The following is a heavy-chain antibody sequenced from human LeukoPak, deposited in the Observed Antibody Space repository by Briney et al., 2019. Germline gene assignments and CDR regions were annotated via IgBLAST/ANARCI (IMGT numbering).Heavy chain of an antibody. V-gene: IGHV3-30*18. CDR2: ISYDGTNK. J-gene: IGHJ4*02. D-gene: IGHD3-22*01. CDR1: GFTFSNYG. Sequence: GGSLRLSCAASGFTFSNYGMYWVRQAPGKGLEWVAVISYDGTNKYYADSVKGRFTISRDNSKNTLYLQMNSLRAEDTAVYYCAKDSGYYYDSSGYYPHWGQGTLVTVSS. CDR3: AKDSGYYYDSSGYYPH.